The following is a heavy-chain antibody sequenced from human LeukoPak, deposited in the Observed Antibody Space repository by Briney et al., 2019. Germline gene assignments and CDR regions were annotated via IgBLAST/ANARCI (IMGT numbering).Heavy chain of an antibody. D-gene: IGHD2-2*01. CDR3: ALTKDIVVVPAAQFDY. J-gene: IGHJ4*02. V-gene: IGHV1-18*04. CDR1: GYTFTSYG. Sequence: ASVNVSCKASGYTFTSYGISWVRQAPGQGLEWMGWISAYNGNTNYAQKPQGRVTMTTDTSTSTAYMELRSLRSDDTAVYYCALTKDIVVVPAAQFDYWGQGTLVTVSS. CDR2: ISAYNGNT.